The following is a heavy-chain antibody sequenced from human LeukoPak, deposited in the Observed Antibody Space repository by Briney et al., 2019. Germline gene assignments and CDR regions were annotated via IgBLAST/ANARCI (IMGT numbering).Heavy chain of an antibody. J-gene: IGHJ4*02. D-gene: IGHD3-16*01. CDR1: GGSISSSSYY. Sequence: SETLSLTCTVSGGSISSSSYYWGWIRQPPGKGLEWIGTIYYSGSTYYNPSLKSRVTISVDTSKNQFSLKLSSVTAADTAVYYCASPGGGPTDYWGQGTLVTVSS. CDR2: IYYSGST. CDR3: ASPGGGPTDY. V-gene: IGHV4-39*01.